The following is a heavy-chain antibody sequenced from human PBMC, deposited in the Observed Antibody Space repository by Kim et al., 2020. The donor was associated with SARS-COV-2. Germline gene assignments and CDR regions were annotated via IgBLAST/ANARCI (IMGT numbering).Heavy chain of an antibody. J-gene: IGHJ4*02. D-gene: IGHD3-3*02. V-gene: IGHV3-64D*09. CDR1: GFIFSSYA. CDR2: ISPDGVHT. Sequence: GGSLRLSCSASGFIFSSYAMQWVRQAPGKGLEYVSAISPDGVHTLHVDSVRGRFTLSRDNSKITMYLPMTSLTTEDTAVYFCVRSHQQVPILETYWGQGTLVTVSS. CDR3: VRSHQQVPILETY.